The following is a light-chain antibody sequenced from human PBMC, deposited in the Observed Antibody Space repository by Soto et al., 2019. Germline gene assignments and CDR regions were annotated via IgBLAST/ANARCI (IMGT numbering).Light chain of an antibody. Sequence: DLQLTQSPSFLSASVGDRVTITCRASQGITNSLAWYQQKPGKAPNLLIYAASTLQGGVPSRFSGSGSGTYFTLTISSLQPEDFATYYCQQLTSNPLTFVGGTKVEIK. CDR1: QGITNS. J-gene: IGKJ4*01. CDR3: QQLTSNPLT. CDR2: AAS. V-gene: IGKV1-9*01.